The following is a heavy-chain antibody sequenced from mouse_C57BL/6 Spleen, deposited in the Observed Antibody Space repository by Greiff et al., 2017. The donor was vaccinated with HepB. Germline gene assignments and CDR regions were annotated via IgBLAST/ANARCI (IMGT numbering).Heavy chain of an antibody. J-gene: IGHJ2*01. V-gene: IGHV14-1*01. CDR1: GFNIKDYY. CDR2: IDPEDGDT. CDR3: TTAYYYGSSYDYFDY. D-gene: IGHD1-1*01. Sequence: QSGAELVRPGASVKLSCTASGFNIKDYYMHWVKQRPEQGLEWIGRIDPEDGDTEYAPKFQGKATMTADTSSNTAYLQLSSLTSEDTAVYYCTTAYYYGSSYDYFDYWGQGTTLTVSS.